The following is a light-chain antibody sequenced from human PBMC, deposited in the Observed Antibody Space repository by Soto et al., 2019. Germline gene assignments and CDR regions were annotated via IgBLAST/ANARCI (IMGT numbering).Light chain of an antibody. J-gene: IGLJ2*01. V-gene: IGLV6-57*04. CDR3: QSYDSGILV. Sequence: LTQPHSVSESPGKTVTISCIRSSGSVASNYVQWYQQRPGSAPTTVIYEDNQRPSGVPDRFSGSIDSSSNSASLTISGLKTEDEAVYYCQSYDSGILVFGGGTKLTVL. CDR2: EDN. CDR1: SGSVASNY.